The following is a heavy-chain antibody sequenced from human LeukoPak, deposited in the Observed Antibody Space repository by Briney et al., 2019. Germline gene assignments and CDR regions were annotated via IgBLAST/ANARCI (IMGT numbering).Heavy chain of an antibody. CDR3: ARDLYYDILTGRRDAFDI. CDR1: GGSISSYY. D-gene: IGHD3-9*01. CDR2: IYYSGST. J-gene: IGHJ3*02. Sequence: PSETLSLTCTVSGGSISSYYWSLIRQPPGKGLEWIGYIYYSGSTNYNPPLKSRVTISVDTSKNQFSLKLSSVTAADTAVYYCARDLYYDILTGRRDAFDIWGQGTMVTVSS. V-gene: IGHV4-59*01.